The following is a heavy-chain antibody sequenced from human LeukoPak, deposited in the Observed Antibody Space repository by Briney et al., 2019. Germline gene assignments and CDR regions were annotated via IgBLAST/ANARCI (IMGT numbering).Heavy chain of an antibody. CDR2: ISDSGYST. J-gene: IGHJ4*02. V-gene: IGHV3-23*01. Sequence: GGSLRLSCAASGFTFGSYAINWVRQAPGKGLEWVSAISDSGYSTYYADSVKGRFTISRDNSKNTLYLQMNSLRAEDTAVYYCVRDPSGSGFAFDSWGQGALVTVSS. D-gene: IGHD1-1*01. CDR3: VRDPSGSGFAFDS. CDR1: GFTFGSYA.